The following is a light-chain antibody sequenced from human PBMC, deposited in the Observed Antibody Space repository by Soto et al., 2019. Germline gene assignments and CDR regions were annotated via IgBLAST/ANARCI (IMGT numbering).Light chain of an antibody. CDR1: QSVTSSY. V-gene: IGKV3-20*01. J-gene: IGKJ4*01. CDR2: GAS. Sequence: EIVLTQSPGTLSLSPGERATLSCRASQSVTSSYLAWYQQKPGQAPRLLICGASSRATSIPDRFSGSGSWTDFTLTISTLETEALAVYYCEQYYSSPLSIGGGTKVEIK. CDR3: EQYYSSPLS.